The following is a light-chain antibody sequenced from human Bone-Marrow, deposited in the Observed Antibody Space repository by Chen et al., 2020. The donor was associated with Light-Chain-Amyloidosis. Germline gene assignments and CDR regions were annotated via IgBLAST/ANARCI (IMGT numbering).Light chain of an antibody. V-gene: IGLV6-57*01. CDR3: QSYQGSSQGV. J-gene: IGLJ3*02. Sequence: NFMLSQPHSVSEYSGKTVIISCSRCSGSIATNYVQRYQQRPGSSPTTVIYEDDQRPSGVPDRFSVSIVRSAKSASLTISGLKTEDVADYYCQSYQGSSQGVFGGGATLTV. CDR2: EDD. CDR1: SGSIATNY.